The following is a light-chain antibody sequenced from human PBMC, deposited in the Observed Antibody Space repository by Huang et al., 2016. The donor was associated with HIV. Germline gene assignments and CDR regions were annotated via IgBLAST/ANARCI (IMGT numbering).Light chain of an antibody. V-gene: IGKV1-5*03. CDR1: QSVTTR. Sequence: DIQMTQSPSTLSASVGDRVTITCRASQSVTTRLAGYQQKPGKAPSLLIYLAARLESGVPSRFSGSGSGTEFTLTINSLQPDDFATYHCQQYDGYPYTFGQGTKLEIK. CDR3: QQYDGYPYT. J-gene: IGKJ2*01. CDR2: LAA.